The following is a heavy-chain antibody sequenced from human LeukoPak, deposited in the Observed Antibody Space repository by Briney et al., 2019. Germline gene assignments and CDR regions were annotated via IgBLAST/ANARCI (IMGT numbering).Heavy chain of an antibody. D-gene: IGHD3-10*01. CDR2: VKTDGSSI. V-gene: IGHV3-74*01. CDR3: ARQAGSGFDY. CDR1: GFTFTDFW. J-gene: IGHJ4*02. Sequence: GGSLRLSCVVSGFTFTDFWMHWVRQAPGKGLVWFSRVKTDGSSINYGDSVKGRFTISRDNAKNTLYLQMNSLRVEDTAVYYCARQAGSGFDYCGQGSLVTVSS.